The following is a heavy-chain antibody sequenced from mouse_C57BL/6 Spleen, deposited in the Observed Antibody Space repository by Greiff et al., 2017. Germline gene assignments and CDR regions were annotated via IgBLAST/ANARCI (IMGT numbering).Heavy chain of an antibody. Sequence: EVMLVESGEGLVKPGGSLKLSCAASGFTFSSYAMSWVRQTPEKRLEWVAYISSGGDYIYYADTVKGRFTISRDNARNTLYLQMSSLKSEDTAMYYCTRVYGNYNFFDYWGQGATLTVSS. CDR1: GFTFSSYA. CDR3: TRVYGNYNFFDY. D-gene: IGHD2-1*01. CDR2: ISSGGDYI. V-gene: IGHV5-9-1*02. J-gene: IGHJ2*01.